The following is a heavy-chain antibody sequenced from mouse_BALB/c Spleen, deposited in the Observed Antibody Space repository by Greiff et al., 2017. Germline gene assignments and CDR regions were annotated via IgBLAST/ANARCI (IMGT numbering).Heavy chain of an antibody. V-gene: IGHV1-52*01. CDR1: GYTFTSYW. CDR3: ARTEGWPRVDAMDY. CDR2: IDPYDSET. D-gene: IGHD2-3*01. Sequence: QVQLQQPGAELVRPGASVKLSCKASGYTFTSYWMNWVKQRPEQGLEWIGRIDPYDSETHYNQKFKDKAILTVDKSSSTAYMQLSSLTSEESAVYYCARTEGWPRVDAMDYWGQGTPVTVSS. J-gene: IGHJ4*01.